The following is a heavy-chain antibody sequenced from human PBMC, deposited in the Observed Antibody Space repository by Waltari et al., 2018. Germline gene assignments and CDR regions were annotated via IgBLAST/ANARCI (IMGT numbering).Heavy chain of an antibody. CDR1: GFTVSSNY. J-gene: IGHJ4*02. Sequence: EVQLVETGGGLIQRGGSLRLSCAASGFTVSSNYMSWVRQAPGTGRGGVSGFYSGGSTDYADSVKGRFTISRDNSKNTLYLQMNSLRAEDTAVYYCARSGGGYFDYWGQGTLVTVSS. CDR3: ARSGGGYFDY. CDR2: FYSGGST. D-gene: IGHD2-8*02. V-gene: IGHV3-53*02.